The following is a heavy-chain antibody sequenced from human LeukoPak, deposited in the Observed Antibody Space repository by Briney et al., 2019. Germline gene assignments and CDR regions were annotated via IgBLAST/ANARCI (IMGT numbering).Heavy chain of an antibody. CDR3: ANLHYYGSVH. CDR1: GFTFSDYY. CDR2: ISSSGSNK. J-gene: IGHJ1*01. Sequence: GGSLRLSCAASGFTFSDYYMTWIRQAPGKGLEWVSYISSSGSNKYYADSVKGRFTISRDNAKNSLYLQLNSLRAEDTAVYYCANLHYYGSVHWGQGTLVTVSS. V-gene: IGHV3-11*01. D-gene: IGHD3-10*01.